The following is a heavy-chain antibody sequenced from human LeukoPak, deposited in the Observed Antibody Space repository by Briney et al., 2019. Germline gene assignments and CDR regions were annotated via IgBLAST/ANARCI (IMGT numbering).Heavy chain of an antibody. Sequence: ASVKVSCKASGYTFTSYGISWVRQAPGQGLEWMGWISAYNGSTNYAQKLQGRVTMSTDTSTSTAYMELRSLRFDDTAIYYCAKDWHILTGRNCFDPWGQGTLVTVSS. V-gene: IGHV1-18*01. CDR1: GYTFTSYG. CDR2: ISAYNGST. J-gene: IGHJ5*02. CDR3: AKDWHILTGRNCFDP. D-gene: IGHD3-9*01.